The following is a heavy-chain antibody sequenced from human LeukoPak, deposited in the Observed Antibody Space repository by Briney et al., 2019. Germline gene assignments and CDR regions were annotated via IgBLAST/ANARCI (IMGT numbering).Heavy chain of an antibody. D-gene: IGHD3-22*01. CDR3: ARDSSGRRYFEY. J-gene: IGHJ4*02. CDR1: GFVVSSNQ. V-gene: IGHV3-66*01. CDR2: IYTGGRT. Sequence: GGSLRLSCAASGFVVSSNQMSWVRQAPGKGLEWVSVIYTGGRTYYADSVKGRFTISRDSSKNTLYLQMDSLRAEDTAVYYCARDSSGRRYFEYWGQGTLVTVSS.